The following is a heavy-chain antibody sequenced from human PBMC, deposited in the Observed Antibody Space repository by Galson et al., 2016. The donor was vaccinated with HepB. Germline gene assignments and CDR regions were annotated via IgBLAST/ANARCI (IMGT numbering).Heavy chain of an antibody. CDR2: ISVSGGST. CDR1: GFTFSSYA. Sequence: SLRLSCAASGFTFSSYAMSWVRQGPGEGLEWVSTISVSGGSTYYADTVKGRFTISRDNPKNTWYPQMTSLRAVHTAVYYCAKGYCSGTTCFDLYYYYAMDVWGQGTTVTVSS. J-gene: IGHJ6*02. V-gene: IGHV3-23*01. CDR3: AKGYCSGTTCFDLYYYYAMDV. D-gene: IGHD2-2*01.